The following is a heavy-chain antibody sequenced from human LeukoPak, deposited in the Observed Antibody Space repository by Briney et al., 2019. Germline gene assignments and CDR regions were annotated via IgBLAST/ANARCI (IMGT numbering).Heavy chain of an antibody. CDR2: INTNTGNP. CDR1: GYTFTSYA. Sequence: ASVKVSCKASGYTFTSYAMNWVRQAPGQGLEGMGWINTNTGNPTYPQGFTGRFVFSLDTSCSTAYLQISSLKAEDTAVYYCAIDLAAAGISDDYWGQGTLVTVSS. V-gene: IGHV7-4-1*02. CDR3: AIDLAAAGISDDY. J-gene: IGHJ4*02. D-gene: IGHD6-13*01.